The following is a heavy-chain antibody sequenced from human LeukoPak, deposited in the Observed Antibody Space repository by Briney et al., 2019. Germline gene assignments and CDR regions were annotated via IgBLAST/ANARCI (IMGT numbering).Heavy chain of an antibody. Sequence: PSETLSLTCTVSGASISSGSHYWTWIRQPAGKGLEWIGRIYYSGSTYYNPSLKSRVTISVDTSKNQFSLKLSSVTAADTAVYYCARRLDLLRYFDWGQGTLVTVSS. J-gene: IGHJ4*02. CDR1: GASISSGSHY. CDR2: IYYSGST. CDR3: ARRLDLLRYFD. D-gene: IGHD3-9*01. V-gene: IGHV4-39*01.